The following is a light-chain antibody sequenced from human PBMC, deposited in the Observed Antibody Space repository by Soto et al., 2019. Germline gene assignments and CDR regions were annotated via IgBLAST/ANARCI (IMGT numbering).Light chain of an antibody. CDR3: QQYNNWPGT. CDR1: QTVSSVH. J-gene: IGKJ1*01. V-gene: IGKV3-15*01. Sequence: ELVLTQSPGTLSLSPGERATLSCRASQTVSSVHLAWYQQKPGQAPRLLIYGASTRATGIPARFSGSGSGAEFTLTISSLQSEDFAVYYCQQYNNWPGTFGQGTKVDI. CDR2: GAS.